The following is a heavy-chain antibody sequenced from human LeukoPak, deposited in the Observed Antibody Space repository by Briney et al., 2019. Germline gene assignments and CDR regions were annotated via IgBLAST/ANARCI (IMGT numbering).Heavy chain of an antibody. J-gene: IGHJ4*02. D-gene: IGHD2/OR15-2a*01. V-gene: IGHV3-66*01. CDR2: IYNDGST. CDR1: GFTFSTYG. Sequence: PGGTLRLSCAASGFTFSTYGMSWVRQAPGKGLEWVSIIYNDGSTYYADSVKGRFTISRDNSKNTLYLQMNSLRAEDTAVYYCARDSMMYYWGQGTLVTVSS. CDR3: ARDSMMYY.